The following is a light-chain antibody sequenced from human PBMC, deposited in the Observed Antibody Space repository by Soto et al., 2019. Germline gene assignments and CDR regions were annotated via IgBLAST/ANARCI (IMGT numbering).Light chain of an antibody. J-gene: IGLJ3*02. V-gene: IGLV1-51*01. CDR3: GTWDSSLSGNWV. Sequence: QSVLTQPPSVSAAPGQKVTSSCSGSSSNIGNNYVSWYQQLPGTAPKLLIYDNNKRPSGIPDRFSGSKSGTSATLGITGLQTGDEADYYCGTWDSSLSGNWVFGGGTKLTVL. CDR1: SSNIGNNY. CDR2: DNN.